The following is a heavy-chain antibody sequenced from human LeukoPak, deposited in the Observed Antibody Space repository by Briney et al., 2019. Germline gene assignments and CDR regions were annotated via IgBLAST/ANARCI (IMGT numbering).Heavy chain of an antibody. CDR3: AKGQELDDGVFDS. Sequence: GGSLRLSCAASGLTFSSYGMHWVRQAPGKGLEWVSTIRSNGDTTYNADSVKGRFTISRDNSKNTLYLELNSLRVEDTATFYCAKGQELDDGVFDSWGQGTMVTVSS. J-gene: IGHJ4*02. CDR2: IRSNGDTT. D-gene: IGHD1-1*01. V-gene: IGHV3-23*01. CDR1: GLTFSSYG.